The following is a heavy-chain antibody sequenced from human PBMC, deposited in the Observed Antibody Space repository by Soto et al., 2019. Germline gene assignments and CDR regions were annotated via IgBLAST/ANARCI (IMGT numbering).Heavy chain of an antibody. CDR3: ATLPPRTVVVFTEMPT. D-gene: IGHD2-21*01. J-gene: IGHJ5*02. V-gene: IGHV4-34*01. CDR1: GGSFSGYY. Sequence: TSETLSLTCAVYGGSFSGYYWNWIRQPPGKGLEWIGEINHSGITNYNPSLRSRVSMSVDKSNNEFSLSLTSVTAADTAVYYCATLPPRTVVVFTEMPTWGQGILVTVSS. CDR2: INHSGIT.